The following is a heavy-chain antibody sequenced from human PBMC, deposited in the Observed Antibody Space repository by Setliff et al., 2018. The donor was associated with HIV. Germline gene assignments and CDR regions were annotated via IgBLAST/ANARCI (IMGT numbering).Heavy chain of an antibody. CDR3: AKGLNVLSGYTWVV. CDR1: GYIFTSYD. D-gene: IGHD3-3*01. CDR2: MSPKSGNT. J-gene: IGHJ4*02. V-gene: IGHV1-8*02. Sequence: ASVKVSCKASGYIFTSYDIHWVRQATGQGLEWMGRMSPKSGNTGNTQKFRGRITMTRDTSTNTAYMELSSLTSDDTAVYYCAKGLNVLSGYTWVVWGQGTPVTVSS.